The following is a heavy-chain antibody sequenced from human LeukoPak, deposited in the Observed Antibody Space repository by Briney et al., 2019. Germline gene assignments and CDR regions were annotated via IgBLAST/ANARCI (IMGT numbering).Heavy chain of an antibody. CDR2: VFDSGRT. CDR3: TTIKRGNIFGYFDF. CDR1: GGSMTTHH. Sequence: PSETLSLTCTVSGGSMTTHHWNWIRQTPGKGLEGIGYVFDSGRTKENPSLKSRVTLSADTSKHQLSLRLSSVTAADTAVYYCTTIKRGNIFGYFDFWGQGILVTVSS. D-gene: IGHD5-18*01. J-gene: IGHJ4*02. V-gene: IGHV4-59*11.